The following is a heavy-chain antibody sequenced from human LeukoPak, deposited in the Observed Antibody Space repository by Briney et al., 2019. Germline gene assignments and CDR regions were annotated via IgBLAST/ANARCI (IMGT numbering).Heavy chain of an antibody. J-gene: IGHJ4*02. CDR3: AKGSSSSCYSAIDY. D-gene: IGHD2-2*01. Sequence: GGSLRLSCAASGSAFSTTAVNWVRQAPGKGLEWVSVICGSDGTTYYADSMKGRFTISRDNSKNTLYLQMNNLTADDTAMYYCAKGSSSSCYSAIDYWGQGALVTVSS. V-gene: IGHV3-23*01. CDR1: GSAFSTTA. CDR2: ICGSDGTT.